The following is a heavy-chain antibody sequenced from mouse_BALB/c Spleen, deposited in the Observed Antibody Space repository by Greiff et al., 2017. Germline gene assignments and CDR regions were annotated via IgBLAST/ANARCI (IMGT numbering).Heavy chain of an antibody. CDR3: ARGQLPAWFAY. D-gene: IGHD1-1*01. Sequence: ESGPGLVKPSQSLSLTCTVTGYSITSDYAWNWIRQFPGNKLEWMGYISYSGSTSYNPSLKSRISITRDTSKNQFFLQLNSVTTEDTATYYCARGQLPAWFAYWGQGTLVTVSA. CDR1: GYSITSDYA. CDR2: ISYSGST. V-gene: IGHV3-2*02. J-gene: IGHJ3*01.